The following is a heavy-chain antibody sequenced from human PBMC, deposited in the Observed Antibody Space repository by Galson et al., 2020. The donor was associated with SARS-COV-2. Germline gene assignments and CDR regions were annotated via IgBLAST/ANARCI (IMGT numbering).Heavy chain of an antibody. J-gene: IGHJ4*02. Sequence: ALIDWDDDKYYSTSLKTRLTISKDTSKNQVVLTMTNMDPVDTATYYCARTYGDYTANFDYWGQGTLVTVSS. V-gene: IGHV2-70*01. D-gene: IGHD4-17*01. CDR3: ARTYGDYTANFDY. CDR2: IDWDDDK.